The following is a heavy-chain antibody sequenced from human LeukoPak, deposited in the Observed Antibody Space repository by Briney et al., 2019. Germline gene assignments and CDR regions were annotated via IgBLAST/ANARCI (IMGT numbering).Heavy chain of an antibody. CDR1: GFTFSNYV. D-gene: IGHD6-13*01. CDR3: AKDVSGYPNWFDS. J-gene: IGHJ5*01. CDR2: VSNNGDTT. V-gene: IGHV3-23*01. Sequence: GGSLRLSCAASGFTFSNYVMSWVRQAPGKGLEWISAVSNNGDTTYYADSVRGRFTISRDNSKNTLYLQLNSVRAEDTAVYYCAKDVSGYPNWFDSWGQGTLVTVSS.